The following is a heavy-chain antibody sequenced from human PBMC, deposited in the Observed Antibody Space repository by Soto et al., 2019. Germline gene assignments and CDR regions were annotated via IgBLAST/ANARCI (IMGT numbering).Heavy chain of an antibody. CDR1: GGCISSGDYY. D-gene: IGHD3-22*01. V-gene: IGHV4-30-4*01. Sequence: QVQLQESGPGLVKPSQTLSLTCTVSGGCISSGDYYWSWIRQPPGKGLEWIGYIYYSGSTYYNPSLKSRVTISVDTSKNQFSLKLSSVTAADTAVYYCARDGTGYYDSSGTTAFDIWGQGTMVTVSS. CDR2: IYYSGST. J-gene: IGHJ3*02. CDR3: ARDGTGYYDSSGTTAFDI.